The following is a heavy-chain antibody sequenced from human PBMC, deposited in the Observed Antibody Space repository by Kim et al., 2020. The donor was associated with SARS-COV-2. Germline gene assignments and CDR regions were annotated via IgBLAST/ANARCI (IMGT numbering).Heavy chain of an antibody. CDR1: GFPFSNYW. J-gene: IGHJ4*02. V-gene: IGHV3-7*05. Sequence: GGSLRLSCVASGFPFSNYWMSWVRQTLAQGLEWVATIKEYATRSYYIDSVKGRFIISRDNARNSLFLQMDRLRVDDMATYYCVDFRYWSQGSLVAVSS. D-gene: IGHD4-4*01. CDR2: IKEYATRS. CDR3: VDFRY.